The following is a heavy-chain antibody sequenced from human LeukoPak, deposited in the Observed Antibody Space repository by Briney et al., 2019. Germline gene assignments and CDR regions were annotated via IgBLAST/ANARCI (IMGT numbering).Heavy chain of an antibody. D-gene: IGHD3-9*01. Sequence: PGGSLRLSCAASGFSFDNYGMSWVRQAPGKGLEWVSTISGSGGSTYYADSVKGRFTISRDNAKNSLYLQMNSLRAEDTAVYYCARGDFRYYDILTGPATLDYWGQGTLVTVSS. CDR2: ISGSGGST. V-gene: IGHV3-23*01. CDR3: ARGDFRYYDILTGPATLDY. CDR1: GFSFDNYG. J-gene: IGHJ4*02.